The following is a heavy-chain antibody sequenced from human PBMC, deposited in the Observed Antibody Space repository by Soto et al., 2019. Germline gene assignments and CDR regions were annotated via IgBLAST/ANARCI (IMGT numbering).Heavy chain of an antibody. CDR2: ISGSGGST. CDR1: GFTFSSYA. V-gene: IGHV3-23*01. D-gene: IGHD6-19*01. Sequence: EVQLLESGGGLVQPGGSLRLSCAASGFTFSSYAMSWVRQAPGKGLEWVSAISGSGGSTYYATSVKGRFTISRDNSKNTLYLQMNSLRAEDRAIYYCVSSGPYNWFDPWGQGTVFTVSS. CDR3: VSSGPYNWFDP. J-gene: IGHJ5*02.